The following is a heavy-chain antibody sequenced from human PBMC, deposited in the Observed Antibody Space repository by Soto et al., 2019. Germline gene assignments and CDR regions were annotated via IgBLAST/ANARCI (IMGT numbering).Heavy chain of an antibody. V-gene: IGHV3-23*01. D-gene: IGHD6-19*01. CDR1: GFTFSSYA. J-gene: IGHJ4*02. Sequence: EVQLLESGGGLVQPGGSPRLSCAASGFTFSSYAMNWVRQAPGKGLEWVSSITGSGSSTYYADSVKGRFTISRDNSKNTLYLQMNSLSVEDTAVDYCAKGRGSGTYYFDYWGQGTLVTVSS. CDR2: ITGSGSST. CDR3: AKGRGSGTYYFDY.